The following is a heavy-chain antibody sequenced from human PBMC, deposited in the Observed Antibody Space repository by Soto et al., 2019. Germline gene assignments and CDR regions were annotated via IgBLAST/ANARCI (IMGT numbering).Heavy chain of an antibody. J-gene: IGHJ6*02. CDR1: GYSFTDYW. Sequence: PGAALKISWNCCGYSFTDYWISWVRQMPGKGLEWRGRIDPSDSYADYSPSFEGQVTLSADKSTSTAYLQWSSLRASDSAIYYCATRLSGPKDAYNASSSYGLDVWGQGTTVTVSS. CDR3: ATRLSGPKDAYNASSSYGLDV. D-gene: IGHD1-1*01. CDR2: IDPSDSYA. V-gene: IGHV5-10-1*01.